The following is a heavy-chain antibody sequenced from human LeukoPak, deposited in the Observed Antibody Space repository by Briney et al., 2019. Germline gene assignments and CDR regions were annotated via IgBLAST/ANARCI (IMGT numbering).Heavy chain of an antibody. J-gene: IGHJ5*02. CDR2: ISDSGGSA. CDR1: GFTFNTYA. V-gene: IGHV3-23*01. Sequence: GGSLRLSCAASGFTFNTYAMSWVRQAPGKGLEWVSAISDSGGSAYYADSVKGRFTISRDNSKNALYLQMNSLRAEDTAVYYCARLGYCSSTSCYGDWFDPWGQGTLVTVSS. CDR3: ARLGYCSSTSCYGDWFDP. D-gene: IGHD2-2*01.